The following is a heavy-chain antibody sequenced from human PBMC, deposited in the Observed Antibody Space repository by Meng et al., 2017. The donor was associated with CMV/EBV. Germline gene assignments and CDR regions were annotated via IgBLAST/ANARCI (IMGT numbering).Heavy chain of an antibody. CDR2: ISYDGSNK. J-gene: IGHJ5*01. Sequence: MHWVRQAAGKGLEWVAVISYDGSNKYYADSVKGRFTISRDNSKNTLYLQMNSLRAEDTAVYYCARDQGNEFWSGYSVAQGYNWFDSWGQGTLVTVSS. CDR3: ARDQGNEFWSGYSVAQGYNWFDS. D-gene: IGHD3-3*01. V-gene: IGHV3-30-3*01.